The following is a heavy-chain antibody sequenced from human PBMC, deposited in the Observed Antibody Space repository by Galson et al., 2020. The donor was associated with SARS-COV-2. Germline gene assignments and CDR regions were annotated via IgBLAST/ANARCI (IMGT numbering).Heavy chain of an antibody. V-gene: IGHV1-18*04. CDR3: ARVTGQQLVLDWFDP. Sequence: ASVKVSCKASGYTFTSYGISWVRQATGQGPEWMGWNSAYNGNTNSAQKLQGRVTMTTDTSTSTAYMELRSLRSDDTAVYYCARVTGQQLVLDWFDPWGQGTLVTVSS. CDR1: GYTFTSYG. D-gene: IGHD6-13*01. J-gene: IGHJ5*02. CDR2: NSAYNGNT.